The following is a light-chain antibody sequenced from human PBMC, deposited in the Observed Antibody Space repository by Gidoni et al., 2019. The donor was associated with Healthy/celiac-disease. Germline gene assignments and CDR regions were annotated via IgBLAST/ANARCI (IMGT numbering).Light chain of an antibody. J-gene: IGLJ2*01. CDR3: SSYTSSSTDVV. CDR2: DVS. V-gene: IGLV2-14*03. CDR1: SSDVGGYNY. Sequence: ALTQPASGSGSPGQSLTISCTGTSSDVGGYNYVSWYQQHPGKAPKLMIYDVSNRPSGVSNRFSGSKSGNTASLTISGLQAEDEADYYCSSYTSSSTDVVFGGGTTLTVL.